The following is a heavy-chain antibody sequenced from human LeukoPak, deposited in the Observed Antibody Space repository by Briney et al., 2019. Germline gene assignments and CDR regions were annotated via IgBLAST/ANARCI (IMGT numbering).Heavy chain of an antibody. CDR3: AKDRWSGDKVGPFDY. Sequence: QSGGSLRLSCAASGFTFSSYSMSWVRQAPGKGPEWLSYISISSSVIYYADSVKGRFTVSRDNAKNSLYLQMNSLRAEDTAVYYCAKDRWSGDKVGPFDYWGQGTLVTVSS. CDR1: GFTFSSYS. D-gene: IGHD5-12*01. J-gene: IGHJ4*02. V-gene: IGHV3-48*01. CDR2: ISISSSVI.